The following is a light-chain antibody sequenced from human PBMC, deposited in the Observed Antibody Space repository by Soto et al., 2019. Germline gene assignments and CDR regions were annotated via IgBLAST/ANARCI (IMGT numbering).Light chain of an antibody. CDR2: AAS. V-gene: IGKV1-39*01. CDR1: QRIRTY. CDR3: QQGHSNPIT. J-gene: IGKJ5*01. Sequence: DIPMTQSPSSLSACVGVRVIITRRASQRIRTYLNWYQKKPGKDPKXXIYAASILQSGVPSRFSGSGSGTDFTLTISSLQTEDFATYYCQQGHSNPITLGQGTRLEIK.